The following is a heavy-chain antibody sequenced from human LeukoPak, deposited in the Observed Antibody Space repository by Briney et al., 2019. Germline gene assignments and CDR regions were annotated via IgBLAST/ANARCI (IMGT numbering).Heavy chain of an antibody. J-gene: IGHJ4*02. CDR2: VYTSGST. V-gene: IGHV4-4*07. CDR1: GDSIRSYY. CDR3: ARELLWFGELLGGLDY. Sequence: PSETLSLTCTVSGDSIRSYYWSWIRQPAGKGLEWIGRVYTSGSTNYNPSLKSRVTMSIDTSKNQFSLKLSSVTAADTAVYYCARELLWFGELLGGLDYWGQGTLVTVSS. D-gene: IGHD3-10*01.